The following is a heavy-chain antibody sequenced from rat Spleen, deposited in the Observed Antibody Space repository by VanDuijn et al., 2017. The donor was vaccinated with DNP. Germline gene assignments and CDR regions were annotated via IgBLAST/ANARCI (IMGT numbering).Heavy chain of an antibody. CDR1: GFSLTSYD. Sequence: QVQLKESGPGLVQPSQTLSLTCTVSGFSLTSYDVHWVRQPPGKGLEWMGRIRSDGDTYYNSALKSRLSISRDTSKSQVFLKMNSLQNEDTAMYFCASGTSTWFAYWGQGTLVTVSS. J-gene: IGHJ3*01. V-gene: IGHV2-27*01. CDR3: ASGTSTWFAY. CDR2: IRSDGDT.